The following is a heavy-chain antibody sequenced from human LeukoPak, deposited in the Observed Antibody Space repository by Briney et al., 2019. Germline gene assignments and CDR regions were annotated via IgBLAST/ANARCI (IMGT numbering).Heavy chain of an antibody. Sequence: ASVKVSCKASGYTFTSYDINGVRQATGQGREWMGWMNPNSGNTGYAQKSQRRVNMTRNDSISTAYKQLSSLRSEDTAVYYCATLGYFVWLFPFDHWGQGTLVTVSS. J-gene: IGHJ4*02. V-gene: IGHV1-8*01. D-gene: IGHD3-9*01. CDR2: MNPNSGNT. CDR3: ATLGYFVWLFPFDH. CDR1: GYTFTSYD.